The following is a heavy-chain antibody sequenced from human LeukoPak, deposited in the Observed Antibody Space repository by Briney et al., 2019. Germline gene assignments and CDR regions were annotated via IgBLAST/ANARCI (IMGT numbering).Heavy chain of an antibody. CDR2: INHSGST. D-gene: IGHD3-3*01. Sequence: SETLSLTCAVYGGSFSGYYWSWIRQPPGKGLEWIGEINHSGSTNYNPSLKSRVTISVDTSKNQFSLKLSSVTAADTAVYYCARGVDFWSGYYLVNRNWFDPWGQGTLVTVSS. CDR3: ARGVDFWSGYYLVNRNWFDP. V-gene: IGHV4-34*01. CDR1: GGSFSGYY. J-gene: IGHJ5*02.